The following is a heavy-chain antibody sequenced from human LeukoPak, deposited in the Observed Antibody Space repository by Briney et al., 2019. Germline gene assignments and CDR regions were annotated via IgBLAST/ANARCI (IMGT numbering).Heavy chain of an antibody. CDR1: GYTFTSYY. CDR2: INPSGGST. J-gene: IGHJ5*02. D-gene: IGHD5-12*01. CDR3: ARDPEMATIGDWFDP. V-gene: IGHV1-46*01. Sequence: ASVKVSCKASGYTFTSYYMHWVRQAPGQGLEWMGIINPSGGSTSYAQKFQGRVTITADKSTSTAYMELSSLRSEGTAVYYCARDPEMATIGDWFDPWGQGTLVTVSS.